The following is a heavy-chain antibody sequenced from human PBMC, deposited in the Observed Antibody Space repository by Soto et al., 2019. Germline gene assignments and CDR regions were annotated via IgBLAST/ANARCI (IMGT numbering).Heavy chain of an antibody. J-gene: IGHJ5*02. CDR1: GASISNAY. CDR3: ARVTMVRGWWFDP. V-gene: IGHV4-4*07. CDR2: IHSSGTF. D-gene: IGHD3-10*01. Sequence: SETLSLTCTVSGASISNAYWSWIRQAAGKRLEWIGRIHSSGTFNYNPSLKSRVSISRDTSKNQISLELSSVTAADTAVYYCARVTMVRGWWFDPWGQGTLVTVSS.